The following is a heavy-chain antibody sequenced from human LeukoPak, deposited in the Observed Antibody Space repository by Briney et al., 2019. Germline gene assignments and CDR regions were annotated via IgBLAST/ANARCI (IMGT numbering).Heavy chain of an antibody. CDR2: ISAYNGNT. Sequence: ASVKVSCKPSGYTFTSYGISWVRQAPGQGLEWMGWISAYNGNTNYAQKFQGRVTITADESTSTAYMELSSLRSEDTAVYYCARGAEQQLLAYWFDHWGQGTLVTVSS. CDR3: ARGAEQQLLAYWFDH. J-gene: IGHJ5*02. D-gene: IGHD6-13*01. V-gene: IGHV1-18*01. CDR1: GYTFTSYG.